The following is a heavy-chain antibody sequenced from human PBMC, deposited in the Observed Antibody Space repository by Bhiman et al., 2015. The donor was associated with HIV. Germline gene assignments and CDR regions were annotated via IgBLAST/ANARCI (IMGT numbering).Heavy chain of an antibody. Sequence: EVQLVESGGGLVQPGGSLRLSCTASGFTFSRYEMNWVRQAPGKGLEWVSYISSSGYTIYYADSVKGRFTTSRDNAKNSLYLQMNSLRAEDTAVYYCAGPGGDFWSGYYTGGAMDVWGKGTTVTVSS. J-gene: IGHJ6*03. CDR1: GFTFSRYE. D-gene: IGHD3-3*01. CDR3: AGPGGDFWSGYYTGGAMDV. CDR2: ISSSGYTI. V-gene: IGHV3-48*03.